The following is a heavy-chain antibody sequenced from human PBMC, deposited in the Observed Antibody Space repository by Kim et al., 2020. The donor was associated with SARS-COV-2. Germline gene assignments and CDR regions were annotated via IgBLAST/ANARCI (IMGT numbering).Heavy chain of an antibody. CDR3: ARAVADLCGGMDV. Sequence: SQKFQGRVTITADESTSTAYMELSSLRSEDTAVYYCARAVADLCGGMDVWGQGTTVTVSS. J-gene: IGHJ6*02. V-gene: IGHV1-69*01. D-gene: IGHD6-19*01.